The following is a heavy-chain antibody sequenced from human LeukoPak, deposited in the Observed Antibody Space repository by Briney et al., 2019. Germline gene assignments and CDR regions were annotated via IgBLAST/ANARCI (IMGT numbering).Heavy chain of an antibody. V-gene: IGHV4-61*02. D-gene: IGHD3-3*01. Sequence: SQTLSLTCIVSGGSTSTGDYYCSWIRQPAGKGLEWIGRIYTSGSTNYNPSLKSRVTMSVDTSQNQFSLKLSSVTAADTAVYYCARGQSGYPYYFDYWGQGTLVTVSS. CDR1: GGSTSTGDYY. CDR3: ARGQSGYPYYFDY. CDR2: IYTSGST. J-gene: IGHJ4*02.